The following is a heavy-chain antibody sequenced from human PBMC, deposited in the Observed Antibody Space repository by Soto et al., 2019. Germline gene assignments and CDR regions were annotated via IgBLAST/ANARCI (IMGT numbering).Heavy chain of an antibody. Sequence: GASVKVSCKASGYTFTGYYMHWVRQAPGQGLEWMGWINPNSGGTNYAQKFQGWVTMTRDTSISTAYMELSRLRSDDTAVYYCASGANLWGRGYSYGLTLDYWGQGTLVTVSS. V-gene: IGHV1-2*04. CDR3: ASGANLWGRGYSYGLTLDY. CDR2: INPNSGGT. J-gene: IGHJ4*02. D-gene: IGHD5-18*01. CDR1: GYTFTGYY.